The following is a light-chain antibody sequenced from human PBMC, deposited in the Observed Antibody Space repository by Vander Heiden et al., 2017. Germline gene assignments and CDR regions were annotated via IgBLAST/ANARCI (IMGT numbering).Light chain of an antibody. V-gene: IGLV1-47*02. CDR3: AAWDDSRSGPV. CDR1: SSKLGSNY. Sequence: YGLTQPHSTPGAPRARGTLLWSGSSSKLGSNYVYWYQQLPGTAPKLLIYSNNQRPSGVPERFSGSKSGTSASLAISGLRSEDEADYYCAAWDDSRSGPVFGGGTKLTVL. J-gene: IGLJ3*02. CDR2: SNN.